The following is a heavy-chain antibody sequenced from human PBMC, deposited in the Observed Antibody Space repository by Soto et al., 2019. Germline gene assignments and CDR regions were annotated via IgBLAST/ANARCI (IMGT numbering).Heavy chain of an antibody. CDR3: GRGGLGSTSAWFDP. CDR2: ITAYNGNT. V-gene: IGHV1-18*01. J-gene: IGHJ5*02. Sequence: QVQLVQSGAEVQEPGASVTVSCRASGYIFTSYAISWARQAPGQGLEWMGWITAYNGNTNYAQNLQGRVGMTTDRSTAAAYMGLRGLRSDDTAVYYGGRGGLGSTSAWFDPWGEGALVSVSS. D-gene: IGHD2-2*01. CDR1: GYIFTSYA.